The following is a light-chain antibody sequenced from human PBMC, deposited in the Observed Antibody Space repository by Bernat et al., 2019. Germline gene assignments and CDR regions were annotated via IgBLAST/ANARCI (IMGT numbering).Light chain of an antibody. CDR1: QSVSSSY. J-gene: IGKJ2*01. CDR3: QLYCNSPPAYT. V-gene: IGKV3-20*01. Sequence: EIVLTQSPGTLSLSPGETATLSCRASQSVSSSYLAWYQQKRGQAPRLLMYGTSSRATGIPDRFSGSVSGTDFPLNFSRLEPEDFAVYYCQLYCNSPPAYTFGQGTKLEIQ. CDR2: GTS.